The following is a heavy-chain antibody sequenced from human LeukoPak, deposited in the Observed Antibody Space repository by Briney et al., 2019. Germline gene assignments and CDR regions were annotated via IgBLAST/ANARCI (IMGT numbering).Heavy chain of an antibody. CDR3: AKDQESITMIVVVTLDY. Sequence: GRSLRLSCAASGFTFSSYAMHWVRQAPGKGLEWVSAISGSGGSTYYADSVKGRFTISRDNSKNTLYLQMNSLRAEDTAVYYCAKDQESITMIVVVTLDYWGQGTLVTVSS. D-gene: IGHD3-22*01. J-gene: IGHJ4*02. CDR2: ISGSGGST. CDR1: GFTFSSYA. V-gene: IGHV3-23*01.